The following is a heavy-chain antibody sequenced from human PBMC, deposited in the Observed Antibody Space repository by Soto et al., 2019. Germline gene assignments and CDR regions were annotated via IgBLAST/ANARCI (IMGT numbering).Heavy chain of an antibody. D-gene: IGHD5-12*01. V-gene: IGHV4-59*08. CDR3: ARLVTTYNRGHDYDAFDF. CDR1: GGSVTTHY. Sequence: SETLSLTCTVSGGSVTTHYWSWIRQPPGKGLEWIGYIYNSGSTTYNPSLKSRVSVSVDTPKNHFFLRLSSVTAGDTAVYYCARLVTTYNRGHDYDAFDFWGQGTVVTVSS. CDR2: IYNSGST. J-gene: IGHJ3*01.